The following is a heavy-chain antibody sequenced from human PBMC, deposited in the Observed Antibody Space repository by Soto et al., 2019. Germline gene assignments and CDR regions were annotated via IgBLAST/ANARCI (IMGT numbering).Heavy chain of an antibody. V-gene: IGHV1-69*01. Sequence: QVQLVQSGAEVTKPGSSVKISCKASGGAFSSYAISWVRQAPGQGLEWMGGNIPIFGTANYAQKFQGRVTITADESTSTAYMEQSSLRSEDTAVDYCASPLSRRGLRAQTVSPYAYYYCMDGWGQGTTVTVS. D-gene: IGHD3-10*01. CDR2: NIPIFGTA. CDR3: ASPLSRRGLRAQTVSPYAYYYCMDG. CDR1: GGAFSSYA. J-gene: IGHJ6*02.